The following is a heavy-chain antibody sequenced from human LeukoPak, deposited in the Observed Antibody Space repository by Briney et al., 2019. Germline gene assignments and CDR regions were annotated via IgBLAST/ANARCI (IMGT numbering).Heavy chain of an antibody. V-gene: IGHV3-21*01. Sequence: GGSLRLSCAASGFTFSSYSMNWVRQAPGKGMEWVSSISSSSSYIYYADSVKGRFTISRDNAKNSLYLQMNSLRAEDTAVYYCARDRTMIVVVEADAFDIWGQGTMVTVSS. CDR1: GFTFSSYS. D-gene: IGHD3-22*01. CDR3: ARDRTMIVVVEADAFDI. CDR2: ISSSSSYI. J-gene: IGHJ3*02.